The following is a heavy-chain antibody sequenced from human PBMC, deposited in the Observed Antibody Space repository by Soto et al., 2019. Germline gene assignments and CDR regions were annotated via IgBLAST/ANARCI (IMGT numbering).Heavy chain of an antibody. Sequence: GSLRLSCAASGFTFSSYSMNWVRQAPGKGLEWVSSISSSSSYIYYADSVKGRFTISRDNAKNSLYLQMNSLRAEDTAVYYCARDTSSSYYYMDVWGKENTVTVS. CDR3: ARDTSSSYYYMDV. D-gene: IGHD2-2*01. CDR2: ISSSSSYI. CDR1: GFTFSSYS. J-gene: IGHJ6*03. V-gene: IGHV3-21*01.